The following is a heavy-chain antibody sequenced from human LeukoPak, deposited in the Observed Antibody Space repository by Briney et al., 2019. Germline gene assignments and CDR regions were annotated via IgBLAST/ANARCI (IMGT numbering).Heavy chain of an antibody. D-gene: IGHD2-21*02. Sequence: GGSLRLSCGVSGFTFSSSSMNWVRQAPGKGLDWVSYISSSSSTIYYADSVKGRFTISRDNAKNSLYLKMNSLRAEDTAVYYCAKDLVAYCGGDCYSEFDPWGQGTLVTVSS. V-gene: IGHV3-48*01. CDR1: GFTFSSSS. CDR2: ISSSSSTI. J-gene: IGHJ5*02. CDR3: AKDLVAYCGGDCYSEFDP.